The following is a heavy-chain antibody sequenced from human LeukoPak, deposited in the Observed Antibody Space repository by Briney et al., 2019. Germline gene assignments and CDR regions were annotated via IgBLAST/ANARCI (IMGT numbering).Heavy chain of an antibody. Sequence: GASVKVSCKASGYTFTSYDINWVRQATGQGLEWMGWMNPNSGNTGYAQKFQGRVTMTRNTSISTAYMELSSLRSEDTAVYYCARGVDTATNFDYWGQGTLVTVSS. J-gene: IGHJ4*02. D-gene: IGHD5-18*01. V-gene: IGHV1-8*01. CDR3: ARGVDTATNFDY. CDR2: MNPNSGNT. CDR1: GYTFTSYD.